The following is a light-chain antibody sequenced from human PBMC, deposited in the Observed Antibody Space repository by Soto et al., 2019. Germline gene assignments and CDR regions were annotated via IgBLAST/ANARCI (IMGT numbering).Light chain of an antibody. CDR3: QQYGSSPPST. CDR1: QSVSSSY. CDR2: GAS. J-gene: IGKJ1*01. Sequence: DIVLTQSPGTLSLSPGERATLSCRASQSVSSSYLAWYQQKPGQAPRLLIYGASSRATGIPDRFSRSVSGTDFTLTISRLEPEDFAVYYCQQYGSSPPSTFGQGTKVEIK. V-gene: IGKV3-20*01.